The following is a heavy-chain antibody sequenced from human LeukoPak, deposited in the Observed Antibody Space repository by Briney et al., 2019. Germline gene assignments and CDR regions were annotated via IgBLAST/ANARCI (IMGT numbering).Heavy chain of an antibody. CDR1: GGSISSSSYY. J-gene: IGHJ5*02. CDR3: ARLAGYSSESWFDP. CDR2: IYYSGST. Sequence: SETLSLTCTVSGGSISSSSYYWGWIRQPPGKGLKWIGSIYYSGSTYYNPSLKSRVTISVDTSKNQFSLKLSSVTAADTAVYYCARLAGYSSESWFDPWGQGTLVTVSS. D-gene: IGHD3-9*01. V-gene: IGHV4-39*07.